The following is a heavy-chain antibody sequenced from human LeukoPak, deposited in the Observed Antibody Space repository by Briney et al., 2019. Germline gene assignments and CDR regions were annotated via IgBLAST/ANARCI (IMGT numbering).Heavy chain of an antibody. Sequence: GESLNISCKASGYRFTSYWIGWVRQMPGKGLECMGIIHPGDSEIRYSPSFQGQVTISADMSISTAYLQWSSLKASDTAMYYCARRAYDSSAYVFDYWGQGALVTVS. CDR2: IHPGDSEI. CDR3: ARRAYDSSAYVFDY. J-gene: IGHJ4*02. V-gene: IGHV5-51*01. D-gene: IGHD3-22*01. CDR1: GYRFTSYW.